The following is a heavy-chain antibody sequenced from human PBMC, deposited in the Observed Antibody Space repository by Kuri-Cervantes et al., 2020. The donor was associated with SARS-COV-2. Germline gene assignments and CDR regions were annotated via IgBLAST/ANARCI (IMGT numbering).Heavy chain of an antibody. Sequence: GGSLRLSCAASGFTVNSNYMSWVRQAPGKGLEWVSGINWNGVRTGYTDSVKGRFTISRDNAKNSLYLQMNSLRAEDTAFYYCARAGTSGSYLGYWGQGTLVTVSS. D-gene: IGHD1-26*01. CDR2: INWNGVRT. CDR1: GFTVNSNY. CDR3: ARAGTSGSYLGY. V-gene: IGHV3-20*04. J-gene: IGHJ4*02.